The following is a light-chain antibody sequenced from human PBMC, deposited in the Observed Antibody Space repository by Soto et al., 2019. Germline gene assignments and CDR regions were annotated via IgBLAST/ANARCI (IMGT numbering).Light chain of an antibody. CDR2: SSS. J-gene: IGKJ2*01. V-gene: IGKV3-15*01. Sequence: EIVMTQAPATLSVSPGELATLSCRASQSISTELAWYQQKPGQPPILLIYSSSTRVTSFTARFTGSGSGSEFTLTISGLQSEDFAVYCCQQGHNWPLTFGQGTRLEI. CDR3: QQGHNWPLT. CDR1: QSISTE.